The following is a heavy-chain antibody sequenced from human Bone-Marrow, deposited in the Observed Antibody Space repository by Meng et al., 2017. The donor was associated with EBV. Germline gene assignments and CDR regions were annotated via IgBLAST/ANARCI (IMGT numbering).Heavy chain of an antibody. CDR1: DDCIHSGGDY. J-gene: IGHJ4*02. CDR2: IYYSSST. Sequence: QEPGPGLIKPSQTLALTCAVSDDCIHSGGDYWSWIRQLPGKGLEWIGYIYYSSSTYYTPSLKTRLTISLDTSKSQFSLKLYSVTAADTAMYYCARAGRGYGDFEYYFDYWGQGTLVTVSS. D-gene: IGHD4-17*01. CDR3: ARAGRGYGDFEYYFDY. V-gene: IGHV4-30-4*01.